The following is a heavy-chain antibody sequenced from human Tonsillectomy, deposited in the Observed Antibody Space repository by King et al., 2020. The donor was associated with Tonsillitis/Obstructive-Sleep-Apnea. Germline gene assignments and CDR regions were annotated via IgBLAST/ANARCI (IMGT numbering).Heavy chain of an antibody. Sequence: QLVQSGAEVKKPGASVKVSCKASGYTFTGYYMHWVRQAPGQGLEWMGWINPNSGGTNYAQKFQDWVTMTRDTSISTAYMELSRLRSDDTAVYYCARGSFYQNYYYYYMDVWGKGTTVTVSS. CDR1: GYTFTGYY. D-gene: IGHD2-2*01. CDR3: ARGSFYQNYYYYYMDV. V-gene: IGHV1-2*04. CDR2: INPNSGGT. J-gene: IGHJ6*03.